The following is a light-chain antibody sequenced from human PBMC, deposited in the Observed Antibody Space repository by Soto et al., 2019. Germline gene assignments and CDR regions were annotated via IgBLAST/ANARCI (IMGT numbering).Light chain of an antibody. CDR2: GAS. CDR1: QTVRSNF. CDR3: QHYATYPLT. J-gene: IGKJ4*01. V-gene: IGKV3-20*01. Sequence: DILLTQSPGTLSLSPGERTTLXXRASQTVRSNFLAWYQRKPGQTPRLXIYGASSRATGIPDRFSGSGSGTDFTLTISRLDPEDFAVYYCQHYATYPLTFGGGTKVDIK.